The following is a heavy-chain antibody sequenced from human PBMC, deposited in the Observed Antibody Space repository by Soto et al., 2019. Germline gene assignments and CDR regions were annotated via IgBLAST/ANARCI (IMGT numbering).Heavy chain of an antibody. CDR3: ARVKATLYRHYYFDY. CDR1: GGSISSGDYY. Sequence: SETLSLTCTVSGGSISSGDYYWSWIRQPPGKGLEWIGYIYYSGSTYYNPSLKSRVTISVDTSKNQFSLKLSSVTAADTAVYYCARVKATLYRHYYFDYWGQGTPVTVSS. D-gene: IGHD5-12*01. J-gene: IGHJ4*02. V-gene: IGHV4-30-4*01. CDR2: IYYSGST.